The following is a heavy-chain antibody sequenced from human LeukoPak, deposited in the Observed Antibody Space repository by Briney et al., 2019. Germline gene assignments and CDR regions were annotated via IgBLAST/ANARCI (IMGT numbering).Heavy chain of an antibody. V-gene: IGHV4-4*09. D-gene: IGHD2-8*01. CDR3: ARASNVLMVYAP. Sequence: PSETLSLTCTVSGGSISSYYWSWIRQPPGKGPEWIGYIYTSGSTNYNPSLKSRVTISVDTSKNQFSLKLSSVTAADTAVYYCARASNVLMVYAPWGQGTLVTVSS. CDR2: IYTSGST. J-gene: IGHJ5*02. CDR1: GGSISSYY.